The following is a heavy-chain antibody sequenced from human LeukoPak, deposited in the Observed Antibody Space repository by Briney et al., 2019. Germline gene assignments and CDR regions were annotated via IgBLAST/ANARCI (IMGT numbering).Heavy chain of an antibody. CDR2: IYYSGST. CDR3: AGAPPTYFWSGYGYYYMDA. CDR1: GGSISSGDYY. V-gene: IGHV4-30-4*08. D-gene: IGHD3-3*01. Sequence: SQTLSLTCTVSGGSISSGDYYWSWIRQPPGKGLEWIGYIYYSGSTYYNPSLKSRVTISVDTSKNQFSLKLSSVTAADTAVYYCAGAPPTYFWSGYGYYYMDAWGKGTTVTVSS. J-gene: IGHJ6*03.